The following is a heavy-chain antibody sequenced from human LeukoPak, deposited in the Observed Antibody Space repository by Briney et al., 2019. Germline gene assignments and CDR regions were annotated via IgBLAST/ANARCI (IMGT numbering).Heavy chain of an antibody. D-gene: IGHD1-26*01. CDR3: ARGIVGATDFDY. V-gene: IGHV4-34*01. Sequence: SETLSLTCAVYGGSFSGYYWGWIRQPPGKGLEWIGEINHSGSTNYNPSLKSRVTISVDTSKNQFPLKLSSVTAADTAVYYCARGIVGATDFDYWGQGTLVTVSS. CDR1: GGSFSGYY. CDR2: INHSGST. J-gene: IGHJ4*02.